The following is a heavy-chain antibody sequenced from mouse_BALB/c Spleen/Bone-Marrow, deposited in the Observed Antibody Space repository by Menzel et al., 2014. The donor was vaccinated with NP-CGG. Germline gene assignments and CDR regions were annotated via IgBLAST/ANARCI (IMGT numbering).Heavy chain of an antibody. CDR1: GFTFRDYY. Sequence: EVKLMESGGGLVKPGGSLKLSCAASGFTFRDYYMYWVRQTPEKGLEWVATISDGGTYTYYSDSVKGRFAISRDKAKNNLYLQMTNLMSEDTAMYRCVRDGDYRYAWFSYWGQGTLVTVSA. CDR2: ISDGGTYT. V-gene: IGHV5-4*02. D-gene: IGHD2-14*01. J-gene: IGHJ3*01. CDR3: VRDGDYRYAWFSY.